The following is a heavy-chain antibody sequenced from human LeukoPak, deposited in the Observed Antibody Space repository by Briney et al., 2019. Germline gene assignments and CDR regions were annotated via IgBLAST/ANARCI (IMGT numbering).Heavy chain of an antibody. CDR3: ARREGLLWFGELQDPQSRRDRSIDY. Sequence: SETLSLTCTVSGYSISSGYHWGWIRQPPGKGLEWIGSLYHSGSTYYNPSLKSRVTISVDTSKNQFSLKLSSVTAADTAVYYCARREGLLWFGELQDPQSRRDRSIDYWGQGTLVTVSS. CDR2: LYHSGST. J-gene: IGHJ4*02. D-gene: IGHD3-10*01. CDR1: GYSISSGYH. V-gene: IGHV4-38-2*02.